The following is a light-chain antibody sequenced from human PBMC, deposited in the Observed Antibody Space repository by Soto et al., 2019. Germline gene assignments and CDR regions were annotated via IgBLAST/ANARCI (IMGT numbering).Light chain of an antibody. CDR1: SSDIGAYDY. V-gene: IGLV2-23*01. CDR2: EAS. Sequence: QSALTQPASLSGSPGQSITISCTGTSSDIGAYDYVSWFQQHPGKAPKLMISEASKRPSGVSNRFSGSKSGSTASLTISGLQAEDEADYYCCSNAASSTYVFGSGTKVTVL. CDR3: CSNAASSTYV. J-gene: IGLJ1*01.